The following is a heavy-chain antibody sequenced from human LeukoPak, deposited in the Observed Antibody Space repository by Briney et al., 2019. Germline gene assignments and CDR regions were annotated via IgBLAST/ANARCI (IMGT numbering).Heavy chain of an antibody. Sequence: ASVNVSCKPSGHTFTTYGISWVRQAPGHGLEWMGWISAYNGNTNYAQKLQGRVTMTTDTSTSTAYMELRSLRSDDTAVYYCARGSSGSYYDFDYWGQGTLVTVSS. CDR1: GHTFTTYG. J-gene: IGHJ4*02. CDR2: ISAYNGNT. V-gene: IGHV1-18*01. CDR3: ARGSSGSYYDFDY. D-gene: IGHD3-10*01.